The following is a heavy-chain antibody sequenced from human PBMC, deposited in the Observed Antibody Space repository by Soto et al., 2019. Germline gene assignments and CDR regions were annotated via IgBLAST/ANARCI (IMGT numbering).Heavy chain of an antibody. CDR2: MNPNSGNT. CDR3: ARERTRGFDP. J-gene: IGHJ5*02. V-gene: IGHV1-8*01. CDR1: GYTFTSYD. Sequence: QVHLVQSGAEVRKPGASVKVSCKASGYTFTSYDINWVRQATGQGLEWMGWMNPNSGNTAYAQKFPGRVTMTRNTSISTAHMELSSLGSEDTAVYYCARERTRGFDPWGQGTLVTVSS.